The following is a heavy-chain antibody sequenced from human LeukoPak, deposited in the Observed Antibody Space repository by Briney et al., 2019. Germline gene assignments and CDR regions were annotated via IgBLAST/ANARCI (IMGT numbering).Heavy chain of an antibody. J-gene: IGHJ4*02. Sequence: GGSLRLSCAVSEFTVSSTYMSWVRQAPGKGLEWVSVITGSGSGADYADSVKGRFTISRDNSQNTVHLQMNSLRAEDTAVYYCARGLQGYYDSLTGYYRGRYYFGYWGQGTLVTVSS. D-gene: IGHD3-9*01. CDR3: ARGLQGYYDSLTGYYRGRYYFGY. CDR2: ITGSGSGA. V-gene: IGHV3-53*01. CDR1: EFTVSSTY.